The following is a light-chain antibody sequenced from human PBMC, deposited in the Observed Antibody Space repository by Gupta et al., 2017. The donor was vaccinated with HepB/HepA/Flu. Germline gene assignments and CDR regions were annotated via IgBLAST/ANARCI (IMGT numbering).Light chain of an antibody. J-gene: IGKJ1*01. CDR1: QSVSIN. V-gene: IGKV3-15*01. Sequence: IVTTQSPATLSVSPGERATLSCRASQSVSINLAWYQQKPGQAPRLLIYGVSTRAAGIPARFSGSGSGTEFTLTISSLQSEDFAVYYCQQYNDWPLTFGQGTKVEIK. CDR2: GVS. CDR3: QQYNDWPLT.